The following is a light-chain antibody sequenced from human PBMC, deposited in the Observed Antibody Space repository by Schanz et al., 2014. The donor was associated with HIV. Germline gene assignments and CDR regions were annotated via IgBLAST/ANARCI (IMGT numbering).Light chain of an antibody. J-gene: IGLJ3*02. V-gene: IGLV2-14*01. CDR2: DVD. Sequence: QSVLTQPASVSGSPGQSITISCTGTSSDVGGYKYVSWYQQYPGKAPKLIIFDVDNRPSGVSWRFSASKSGNTASLTISGLQAEDEADYYCGSYKSTSAPWVFGGGTKLTVL. CDR1: SSDVGGYKY. CDR3: GSYKSTSAPWV.